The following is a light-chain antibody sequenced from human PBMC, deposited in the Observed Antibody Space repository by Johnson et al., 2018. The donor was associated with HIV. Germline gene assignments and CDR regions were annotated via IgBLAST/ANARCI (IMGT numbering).Light chain of an antibody. V-gene: IGLV1-51*01. Sequence: QAVLTQPPSVSAAPGQKVTISCSGSSSNIGNNYVSWYQQLPGTAPKLLIYDNNKRPSGIPDRFSGSKSGTSATLGITGLQTGDEADYYCGTWDSSLSALFGTGPKVTVL. CDR1: SSNIGNNY. J-gene: IGLJ1*01. CDR2: DNN. CDR3: GTWDSSLSAL.